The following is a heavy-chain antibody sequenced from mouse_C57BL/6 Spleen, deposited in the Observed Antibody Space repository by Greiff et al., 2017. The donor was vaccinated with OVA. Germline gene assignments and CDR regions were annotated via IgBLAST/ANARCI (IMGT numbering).Heavy chain of an antibody. V-gene: IGHV2-6*01. CDR2: IWGVGST. Sequence: VKLMESGPGLVAPSQSLSITCTVSGFSLTSYGVDWVRQSPGKGLEWLGVIWGVGSTNYNSALKSRLSISKDNSKSQVFLKMNSLQTDDTAMYYCATFYYGSSFFAYWGQGTLVTVSA. CDR1: GFSLTSYG. J-gene: IGHJ3*01. CDR3: ATFYYGSSFFAY. D-gene: IGHD1-1*01.